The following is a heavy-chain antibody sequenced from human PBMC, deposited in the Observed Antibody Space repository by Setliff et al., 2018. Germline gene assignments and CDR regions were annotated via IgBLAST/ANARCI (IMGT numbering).Heavy chain of an antibody. V-gene: IGHV3-7*01. J-gene: IGHJ3*01. CDR1: GDSFSDYY. CDR3: ARAGLPYAADV. Sequence: ETLSLTCSVYGDSFSDYYWSWIRQPPGKGLEWVANIKGDGSEKYYVDSVEGRFAISRDNAKNSLYLQMNSLRAEDTAVYYCARAGLPYAADVWGQGTKVTVSS. D-gene: IGHD2-21*02. CDR2: IKGDGSEK.